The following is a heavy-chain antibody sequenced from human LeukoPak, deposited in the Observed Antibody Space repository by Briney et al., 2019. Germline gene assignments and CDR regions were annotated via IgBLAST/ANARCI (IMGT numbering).Heavy chain of an antibody. CDR3: ASPYSGYDYNFDH. D-gene: IGHD5-12*01. J-gene: IGHJ4*02. CDR2: ISSNGGST. Sequence: PVGSLRLSCSASGFTSSSYAMHWVRQAPGKGLEYVSSISSNGGSTYYADSVKGRFTISRDNSKNTLFLQMSSLRTEDTAVYYCASPYSGYDYNFDHWGQGTLVTVSS. CDR1: GFTSSSYA. V-gene: IGHV3-64D*06.